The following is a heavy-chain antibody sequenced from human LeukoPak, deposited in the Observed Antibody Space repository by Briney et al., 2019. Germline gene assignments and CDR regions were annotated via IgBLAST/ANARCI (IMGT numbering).Heavy chain of an antibody. CDR2: IYYSGST. D-gene: IGHD4-17*01. CDR1: GGSISSYY. Sequence: PSETLSLTCTVSGGSISSYYWSWIRQPPGKGLEWIGYIYYSGSTNYNPPLKSRVTISVDTSKNQFSLKLSSVTAADTAVYYCARATVTGDYYYYMDVWGKGTTVTVSS. J-gene: IGHJ6*03. V-gene: IGHV4-59*01. CDR3: ARATVTGDYYYYMDV.